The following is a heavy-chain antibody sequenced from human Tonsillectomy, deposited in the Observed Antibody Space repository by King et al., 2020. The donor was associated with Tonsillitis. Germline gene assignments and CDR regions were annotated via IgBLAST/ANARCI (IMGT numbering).Heavy chain of an antibody. D-gene: IGHD2-21*02. J-gene: IGHJ4*02. CDR3: AKEWHIVVVTARPPFDY. CDR1: GFTFSSYG. V-gene: IGHV3-30*18. CDR2: ISYDGSNK. Sequence: VQLVESGGGVVQPGRSLRLSCAASGFTFSSYGRHWVRQAPGKGLEWVAVISYDGSNKYYADSVKGRFTISRDNSKNTLYLQMNSLRAEDTAVYYCAKEWHIVVVTARPPFDYWGQGTLVTVSS.